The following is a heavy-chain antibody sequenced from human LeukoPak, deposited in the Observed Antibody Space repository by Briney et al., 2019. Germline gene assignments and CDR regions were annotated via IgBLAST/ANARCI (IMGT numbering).Heavy chain of an antibody. V-gene: IGHV3-23*01. CDR3: VKGGPNYDFWSGGDNAFDI. CDR1: GFSFSSYA. D-gene: IGHD3-3*01. CDR2: IGGGTGNT. J-gene: IGHJ3*02. Sequence: GGSLRLSCAASGFSFSSYAMSWARQAPGRGLEWVSLIGGGTGNTYYPDSVKGRFTISRDNSKNTLYLQMNSLRSEDTAFYYCVKGGPNYDFWSGGDNAFDIWGQGTMVTVSS.